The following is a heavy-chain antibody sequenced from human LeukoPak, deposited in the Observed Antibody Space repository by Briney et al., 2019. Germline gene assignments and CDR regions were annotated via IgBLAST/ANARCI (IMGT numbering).Heavy chain of an antibody. Sequence: SETLSLTCTVSGGSISSYYWSWIRQPPGKGLEWIGYIYYSGSTNYNPSLKSRVTISVDTSKNQFSLKLSSVTAADTAVYYCAREQRENYYDSSGYVVDYWGQGTLVTVSS. V-gene: IGHV4-59*12. CDR1: GGSISSYY. CDR2: IYYSGST. J-gene: IGHJ4*02. D-gene: IGHD3-22*01. CDR3: AREQRENYYDSSGYVVDY.